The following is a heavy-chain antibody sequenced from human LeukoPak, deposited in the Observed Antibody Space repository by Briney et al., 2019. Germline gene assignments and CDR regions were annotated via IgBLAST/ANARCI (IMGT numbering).Heavy chain of an antibody. CDR1: GFTFDHYA. Sequence: PGGSLRLSCAASGFTFDHYALTWVRQAPGKGLEWVSAINWDGRSPRYADSVKGRFTISRGNAKNSLYLQMDSLRAEDTALYYCARGLGAPDSWGQGTLVTVSS. J-gene: IGHJ4*02. CDR2: INWDGRSP. CDR3: ARGLGAPDS. V-gene: IGHV3-20*04. D-gene: IGHD1-26*01.